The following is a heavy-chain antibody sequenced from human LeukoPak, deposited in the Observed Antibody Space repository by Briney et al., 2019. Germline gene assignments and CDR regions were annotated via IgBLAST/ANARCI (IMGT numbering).Heavy chain of an antibody. V-gene: IGHV3-7*01. CDR1: GFTFSSYW. D-gene: IGHD2-21*01. CDR2: IKQDGSEK. Sequence: PGGSLRLSCAASGFTFSSYWMSWVRQAPGKGLEWLANIKQDGSEKYYVDSVKGRFTISRDNAKNSLYLQMNSLRAEDTAVYYCARSSPSLFRYYYYGMDVWGQGTTVTVSS. J-gene: IGHJ6*02. CDR3: ARSSPSLFRYYYYGMDV.